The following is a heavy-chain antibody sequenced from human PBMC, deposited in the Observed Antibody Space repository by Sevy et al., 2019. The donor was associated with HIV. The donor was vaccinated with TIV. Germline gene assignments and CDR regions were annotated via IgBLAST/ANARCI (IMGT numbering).Heavy chain of an antibody. CDR1: GFTFTAYV. Sequence: ASVNVSCKTSGFTFTAYVIHWVRQAPGEGLEWLGWINDYNDGTNYARNFQDRISLTTDTSTGTAYMELRNLKSDDMALSYCAGGKNNRQVAPPSVVHCFFSNMDVWGQGTTVTVSS. J-gene: IGHJ6*02. V-gene: IGHV1-18*03. CDR3: AGGKNNRQVAPPSVVHCFFSNMDV. D-gene: IGHD1-1*01. CDR2: INDYNDGT.